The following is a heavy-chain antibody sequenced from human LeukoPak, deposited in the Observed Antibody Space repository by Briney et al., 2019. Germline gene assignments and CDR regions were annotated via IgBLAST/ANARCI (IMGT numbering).Heavy chain of an antibody. J-gene: IGHJ4*02. CDR1: GYTFTSYD. D-gene: IGHD3-22*01. V-gene: IGHV1-69*04. CDR2: IIPILGIA. Sequence: SVKVSCKASGYTFTSYDINWVRQAPGQGLEWMGRIIPILGIANYAQKFQGRVTITADKSTSTAYMELSSLRSEDTAVYYCAKQVGDYYDSSGCFDYWGQGTLVTVSS. CDR3: AKQVGDYYDSSGCFDY.